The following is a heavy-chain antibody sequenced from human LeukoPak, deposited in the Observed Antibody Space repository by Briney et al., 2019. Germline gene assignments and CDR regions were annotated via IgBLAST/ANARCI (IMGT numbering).Heavy chain of an antibody. CDR2: ISAYNGNT. CDR1: GYTFTSYG. Sequence: ASVKVSCKASGYTFTSYGISWVRQAPGRGLEWMGWISAYNGNTNYAQKLQGRVTMTTDTSTSTAYMELRSLRSDDTAVYYCARYIGAPGFPPYYGMDVWGQGTTVTVSS. V-gene: IGHV1-18*01. J-gene: IGHJ6*02. CDR3: ARYIGAPGFPPYYGMDV. D-gene: IGHD2-15*01.